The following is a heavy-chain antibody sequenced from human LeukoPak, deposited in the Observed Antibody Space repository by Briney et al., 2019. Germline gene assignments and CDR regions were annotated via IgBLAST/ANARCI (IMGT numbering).Heavy chain of an antibody. D-gene: IGHD6-13*01. V-gene: IGHV4-31*03. CDR2: IYYSGST. CDR1: GGSISSGGYY. J-gene: IGHJ4*02. Sequence: SETLSLTCTVSGGSISSGGYYWSWIRQHPGKGLEWIGYIYYSGSTYYNPSLKSRVTISVDTSKNQFSLKLSSVTAADTAVYYCARADEQLVRLDYWGQGTLVTVSS. CDR3: ARADEQLVRLDY.